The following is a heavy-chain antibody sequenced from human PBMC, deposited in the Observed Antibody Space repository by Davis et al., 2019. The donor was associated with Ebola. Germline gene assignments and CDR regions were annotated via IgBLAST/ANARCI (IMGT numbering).Heavy chain of an antibody. J-gene: IGHJ5*02. D-gene: IGHD1-26*01. CDR1: GFTFSSYW. Sequence: GESLKISCAASGFTFSSYWMSWVRQAPGKGLEWVANIKQDGSEKYYVDSVKGRFTISRDNAKNTLYLQMNSLRVEDTAVYFCASLEHGKGGSWGQGTLVTVSS. CDR3: ASLEHGKGGS. CDR2: IKQDGSEK. V-gene: IGHV3-7*01.